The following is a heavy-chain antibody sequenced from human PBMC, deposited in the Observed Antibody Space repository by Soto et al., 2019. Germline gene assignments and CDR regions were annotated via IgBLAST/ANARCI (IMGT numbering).Heavy chain of an antibody. CDR1: GYTFTDYG. Sequence: QVHLVQSGAEVEKPGASVKVSCKASGYTFTDYGISWVRQAPGQGLQWMGWITAFNGNTKYAQQFQGRVTMTTDTSTSTAYMELRSLESDDTAVYYWVRISQSDFWSGYYYFFDYWCQGTLVTVSS. D-gene: IGHD3-3*01. J-gene: IGHJ4*02. CDR2: ITAFNGNT. CDR3: VRISQSDFWSGYYYFFDY. V-gene: IGHV1-18*01.